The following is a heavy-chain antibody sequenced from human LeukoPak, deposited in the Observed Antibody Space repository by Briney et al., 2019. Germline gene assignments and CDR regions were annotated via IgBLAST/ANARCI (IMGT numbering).Heavy chain of an antibody. D-gene: IGHD5-18*01. CDR2: ISAYNGNT. J-gene: IGHJ5*02. V-gene: IGHV1-18*01. CDR3: AGGRYSYGYRIYNWFDP. Sequence: ASVKVSCKASGYTFTSYGISWVRQAPGQGLEWMGWISAYNGNTNYAQKFQGRVTITADESTSTAYMELSSLRSEDTAVYYCAGGRYSYGYRIYNWFDPWGQGTLVTVSS. CDR1: GYTFTSYG.